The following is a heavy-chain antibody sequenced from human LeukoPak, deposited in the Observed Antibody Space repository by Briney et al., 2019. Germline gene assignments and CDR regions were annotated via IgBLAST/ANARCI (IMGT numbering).Heavy chain of an antibody. Sequence: GGSLRLSCAASGFTVSSNYMSWVRQAPGKGLEWVSVIYSGGSTYYADSVKGRFTISRDNSTNTLYLQMNSLRAEDTAVYYCARDLDCSGGSCYSYWGQGALVTVSS. CDR3: ARDLDCSGGSCYSY. D-gene: IGHD2-15*01. J-gene: IGHJ4*02. CDR2: IYSGGST. V-gene: IGHV3-66*02. CDR1: GFTVSSNY.